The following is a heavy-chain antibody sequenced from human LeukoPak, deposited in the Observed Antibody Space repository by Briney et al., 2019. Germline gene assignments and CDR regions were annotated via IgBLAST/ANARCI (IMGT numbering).Heavy chain of an antibody. Sequence: PGGSLRLSCAASGFTFSSYAMSWVRQAPGKGLEWVSAISGSGGSTYYADSVKGRFTISRDNSKNTLYLQMNSLRAEDTAVYYCAREEYTSSWCENWFDPWGQGTLVTVSS. D-gene: IGHD6-13*01. CDR2: ISGSGGST. CDR3: AREEYTSSWCENWFDP. CDR1: GFTFSSYA. J-gene: IGHJ5*02. V-gene: IGHV3-23*01.